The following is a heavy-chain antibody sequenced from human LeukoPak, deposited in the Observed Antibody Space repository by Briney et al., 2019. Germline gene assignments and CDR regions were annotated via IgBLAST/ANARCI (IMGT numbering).Heavy chain of an antibody. D-gene: IGHD5-18*01. J-gene: IGHJ1*01. CDR2: IYHSGST. CDR3: ARSKKTTSGYSYALAEYFQH. CDR1: GYSISSGCY. Sequence: SETLSLTCTVSGYSISSGCYWGWIRQPPGKGLEWIGSIYHSGSTYYNPSLKSRVTISVDTSKNQFSLKLSSVTAADTAVYYCARSKKTTSGYSYALAEYFQHWGQGTLVTVSS. V-gene: IGHV4-38-2*02.